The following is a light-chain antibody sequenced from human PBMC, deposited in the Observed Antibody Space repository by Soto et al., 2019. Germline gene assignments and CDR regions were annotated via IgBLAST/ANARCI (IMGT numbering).Light chain of an antibody. Sequence: QSVLTQPPSVSAAPGQKVTISCSGTRSNIGINPVSWYQHLPGTAPRLLIYDNNKRPSGLPDRFSGSKSGTSATLGITGLQTGDEADYYCGTWDSGLSVYVFGPGTQLTVL. CDR1: RSNIGINP. CDR3: GTWDSGLSVYV. CDR2: DNN. V-gene: IGLV1-51*01. J-gene: IGLJ1*01.